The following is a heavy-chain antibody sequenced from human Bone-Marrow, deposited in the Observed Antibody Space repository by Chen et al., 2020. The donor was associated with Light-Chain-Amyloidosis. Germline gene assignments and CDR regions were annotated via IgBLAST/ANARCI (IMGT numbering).Heavy chain of an antibody. CDR1: GYTFPNYW. CDR2: IYLDDSDA. V-gene: IGHV5-51*01. CDR3: ARRRDGYNFDY. D-gene: IGHD5-12*01. J-gene: IGHJ4*02. Sequence: GYTFPNYWIGWVRQMPGKGLEWMGVIYLDDSDARYSPSFEGQVTISADKSITTAYLQWRSLKASDTAMYYCARRRDGYNFDYWGQGTLVTVSS.